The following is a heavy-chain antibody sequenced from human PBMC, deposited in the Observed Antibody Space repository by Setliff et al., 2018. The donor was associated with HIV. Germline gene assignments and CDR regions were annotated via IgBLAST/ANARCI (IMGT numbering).Heavy chain of an antibody. Sequence: ASVKVSCKPSGYTFTTYGLSWVRQAPGQGLEWMGWISTYSDETSSSQNLQGRLTMTTDTSTGTAYMELRSLRSDDTAVYYCARGQIIVARSSSTVTAIDYWGQGTQVTVSS. CDR2: ISTYSDET. CDR3: ARGQIIVARSSSTVTAIDY. D-gene: IGHD4-17*01. CDR1: GYTFTTYG. J-gene: IGHJ4*01. V-gene: IGHV1-18*01.